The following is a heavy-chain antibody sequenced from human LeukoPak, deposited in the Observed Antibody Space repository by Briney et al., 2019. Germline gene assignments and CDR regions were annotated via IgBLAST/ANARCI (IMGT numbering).Heavy chain of an antibody. V-gene: IGHV1-3*01. CDR1: GYTFTSYA. D-gene: IGHD5-24*01. Sequence: ASVKVSCKASGYTFTSYAMHWVRQAPGQRLEWMGWINAGNGNTKYSQKFQGRVTITRDTSASTAYMELSSLRSEDAAVYYCARGDSYNYFDYWGQGTLVTVSS. CDR3: ARGDSYNYFDY. CDR2: INAGNGNT. J-gene: IGHJ4*02.